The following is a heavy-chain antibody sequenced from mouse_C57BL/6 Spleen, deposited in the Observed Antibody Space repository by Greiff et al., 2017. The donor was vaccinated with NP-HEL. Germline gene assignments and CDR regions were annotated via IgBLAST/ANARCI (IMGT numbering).Heavy chain of an antibody. Sequence: QVQLQQSGTELVKPGASVKLSCKASGYTFTSYWMHWVKQRPGQGLEWIGNINPSNGGTNYNEKFKSKATLTVDKSSSTAYMQLSSLTSEDSAVYYCAREQLRLSWFAYWGQGTLVTVSA. CDR2: INPSNGGT. CDR1: GYTFTSYW. J-gene: IGHJ3*01. CDR3: AREQLRLSWFAY. V-gene: IGHV1-53*01. D-gene: IGHD3-2*02.